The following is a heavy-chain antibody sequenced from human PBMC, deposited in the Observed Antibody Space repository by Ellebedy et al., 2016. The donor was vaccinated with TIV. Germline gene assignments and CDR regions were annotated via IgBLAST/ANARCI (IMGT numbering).Heavy chain of an antibody. Sequence: GESLKISCAASGFTFGSYTMSWVRQAPGKGPEWVSAIRGGGDNIEYADSVKGRFTITIYNSKNTVNLQMNSLRAEDTAVYWCARERRTARDAFDLWGQGTLVTVSS. CDR3: ARERRTARDAFDL. CDR1: GFTFGSYT. D-gene: IGHD4-17*01. CDR2: IRGGGDNI. J-gene: IGHJ3*01. V-gene: IGHV3-23*01.